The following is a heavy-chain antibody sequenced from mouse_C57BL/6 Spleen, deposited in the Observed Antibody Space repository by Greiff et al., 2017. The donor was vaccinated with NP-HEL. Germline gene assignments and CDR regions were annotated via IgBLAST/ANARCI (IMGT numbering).Heavy chain of an antibody. Sequence: QVQLQQSGAELVRPGASVTLSCKASGYTFTDYEMHWVKQTPVHGLEWIGAIDPETGGTAYNQKFKGKAILTADKSSSTAYMELRSLTSEDSAVYYCTSYYGSSPDYWGQGTTLTVSS. CDR1: GYTFTDYE. V-gene: IGHV1-15*01. CDR2: IDPETGGT. D-gene: IGHD1-1*01. CDR3: TSYYGSSPDY. J-gene: IGHJ2*01.